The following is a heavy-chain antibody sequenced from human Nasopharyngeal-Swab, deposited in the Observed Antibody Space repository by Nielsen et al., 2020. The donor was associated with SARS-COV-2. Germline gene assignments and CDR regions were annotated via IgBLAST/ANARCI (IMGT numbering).Heavy chain of an antibody. J-gene: IGHJ4*02. V-gene: IGHV3-7*01. CDR1: GFTFSSYW. CDR2: IKQDGSEK. CDR3: ARSLYYYYDSSGYSL. D-gene: IGHD3-22*01. Sequence: GESLKISCAASGFTFSSYWMSWVRQAPGKGLEWVANIKQDGSEKYYVDSVEGRFTISRDNAKNSLYLQMNSLRAEDTAVYYCARSLYYYYDSSGYSLWGQGTLVTVSS.